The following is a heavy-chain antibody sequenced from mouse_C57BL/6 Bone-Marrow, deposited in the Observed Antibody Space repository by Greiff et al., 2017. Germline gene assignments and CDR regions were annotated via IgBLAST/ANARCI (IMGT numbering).Heavy chain of an antibody. CDR3: ARDYGSSCVGWYFHV. J-gene: IGHJ1*03. Sequence: DVQLQESGPELVKPGASVQIPCKASGYTFPDYNMVWVKQSHGKSLEWIGDINPHNGGTIYNQKFKGKATLTVDKSSSTAYMELRSLTSEDTAVYYCARDYGSSCVGWYFHVWRTANPVTVST. D-gene: IGHD1-1*01. V-gene: IGHV1-18*01. CDR1: GYTFPDYN. CDR2: INPHNGGT.